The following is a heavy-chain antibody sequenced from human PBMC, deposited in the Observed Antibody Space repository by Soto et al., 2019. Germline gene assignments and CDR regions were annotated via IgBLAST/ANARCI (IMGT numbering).Heavy chain of an antibody. V-gene: IGHV4-59*01. CDR3: ARGGGYDCRSSQAPPIDV. J-gene: IGHJ6*02. CDR2: FYYTGST. D-gene: IGHD3-3*01. Sequence: QVQLQESGPGLVKPSETLSLTCNVSGGSISDFYWSWIRQSPGKRLEWLGYFYYTGSTNYNPALKSRVTISLDTSKNQFSLKVRSVTAADTAVYYCARGGGYDCRSSQAPPIDVWGQGTTVTVSS. CDR1: GGSISDFY.